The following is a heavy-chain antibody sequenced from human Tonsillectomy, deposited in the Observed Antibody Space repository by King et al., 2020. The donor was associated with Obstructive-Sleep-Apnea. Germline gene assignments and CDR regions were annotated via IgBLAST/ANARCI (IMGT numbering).Heavy chain of an antibody. V-gene: IGHV1-3*01. CDR2: INAANGDT. J-gene: IGHJ4*02. CDR3: ARDYGGLESYFDF. CDR1: RYTFTNYA. Sequence: VQLVQSGAEVNKPGASVKVSCKASRYTFTNYAMHWVRQSPGQRLEWIGWINAANGDTKYSQKFQGRGTITRDTSASTASMELRSLRSEDTAVYYGARDYGGLESYFDFWGQGTLVTVSS. D-gene: IGHD4-17*01.